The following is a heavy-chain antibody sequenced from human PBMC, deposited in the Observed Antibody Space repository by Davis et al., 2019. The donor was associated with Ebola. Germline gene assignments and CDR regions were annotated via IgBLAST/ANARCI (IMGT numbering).Heavy chain of an antibody. CDR2: TKNKADGYAT. CDR1: GLTASNLY. J-gene: IGHJ4*02. CDR3: ATEGRNSGPDVDC. D-gene: IGHD1-26*01. V-gene: IGHV3-72*01. Sequence: PGGSLRLSCAVSGLTASNLYLNWVRQAPGKGLEWVGRTKNKADGYATEYAASVKGRFTISRDASKNSVYLQMNSLKTEDTAMYYCATEGRNSGPDVDCWGQGTLVTVSS.